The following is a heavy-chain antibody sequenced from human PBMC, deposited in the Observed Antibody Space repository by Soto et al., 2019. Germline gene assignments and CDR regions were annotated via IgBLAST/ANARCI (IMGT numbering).Heavy chain of an antibody. CDR1: GFTFSSYA. D-gene: IGHD1-26*01. J-gene: IGHJ3*02. V-gene: IGHV3-30-3*01. CDR3: ARDQRIVGAQSRAFDI. CDR2: ISYDGSNK. Sequence: GGSVRLSCAASGFTFSSYAMHWVRQAPGKGLEWVAVISYDGSNKYYADSVKGRFTISRDNSKNTLYLQMNSLRAEDTAVYYCARDQRIVGAQSRAFDIWGQGTMVTVSS.